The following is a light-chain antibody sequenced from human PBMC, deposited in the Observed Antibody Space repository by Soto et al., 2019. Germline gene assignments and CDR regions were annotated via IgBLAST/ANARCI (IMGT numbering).Light chain of an antibody. Sequence: DVQVTQSTSTVSASVGDSVTITCRASQSITTWLAWYQQRPGKAPKLLIYDVSSLQSGVPSRFSGSGSGTEFTLTISSLQPDDFATYYCQHYKMYSPWTFGQGTNVDIK. V-gene: IGKV1-5*01. J-gene: IGKJ1*01. CDR3: QHYKMYSPWT. CDR1: QSITTW. CDR2: DVS.